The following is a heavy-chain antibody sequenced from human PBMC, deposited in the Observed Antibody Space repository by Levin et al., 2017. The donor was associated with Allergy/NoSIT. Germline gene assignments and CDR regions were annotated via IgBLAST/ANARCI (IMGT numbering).Heavy chain of an antibody. CDR1: GFTFSSYG. CDR3: AREPVDEFGSGYYFAYDYDGMDV. D-gene: IGHD3-3*01. J-gene: IGHJ6*02. Sequence: GGSLRLSCAASGFTFSSYGMHWVRQAPGKGLEWVAVIWYDGSNKYYADSVKGRFTISRDNSKNTPYLQMNSLRAEDTGVYYCAREPVDEFGSGYYFAYDYDGMDVGGQGTTVTVAS. V-gene: IGHV3-33*01. CDR2: IWYDGSNK.